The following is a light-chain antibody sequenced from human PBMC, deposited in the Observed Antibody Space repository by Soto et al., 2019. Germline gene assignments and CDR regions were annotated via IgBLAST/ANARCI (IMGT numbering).Light chain of an antibody. Sequence: EIVMTQSPATLSVSPGERATLSCRASQSVSSNLAWYQQQPGQAPRLLIYGASTRATGIPARFSGSGSGTEFTLTISSLQSEDFAVYYWQQYNNWPLYTFGQGTKLEIK. CDR1: QSVSSN. CDR2: GAS. CDR3: QQYNNWPLYT. J-gene: IGKJ2*01. V-gene: IGKV3-15*01.